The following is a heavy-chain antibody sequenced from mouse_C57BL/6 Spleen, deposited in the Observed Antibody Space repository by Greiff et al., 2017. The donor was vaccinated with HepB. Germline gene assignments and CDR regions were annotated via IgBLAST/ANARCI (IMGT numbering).Heavy chain of an antibody. V-gene: IGHV1-9*01. D-gene: IGHD2-10*01. J-gene: IGHJ3*01. CDR1: GYTFTGYW. CDR2: ILPGSGST. Sequence: QVQLKQSGAELMKPGASVKLSCKATGYTFTGYWIEWVKQRPGHGLEWIGEILPGSGSTNYNEKFKGKATFTADTSSNTAYMQLSSLTTEDSAIYFCARKGAYYGTTSFAYWGQGTLVTVSA. CDR3: ARKGAYYGTTSFAY.